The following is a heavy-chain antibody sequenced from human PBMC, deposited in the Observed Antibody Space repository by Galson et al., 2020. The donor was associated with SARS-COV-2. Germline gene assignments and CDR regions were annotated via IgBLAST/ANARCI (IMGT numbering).Heavy chain of an antibody. CDR1: RDYY. CDR3: ARDPGETTGGMDV. D-gene: IGHD4-17*01. J-gene: IGHJ6*02. Sequence: RDYYWSWIRQPPGKGLEWIGYIYYSGSTYYNPSLKSRVTISVDTSKNQFSLKLSSVTAADTAVYYCARDPGETTGGMDVWGQGTTVTVSS. CDR2: IYYSGST. V-gene: IGHV4-30-4*01.